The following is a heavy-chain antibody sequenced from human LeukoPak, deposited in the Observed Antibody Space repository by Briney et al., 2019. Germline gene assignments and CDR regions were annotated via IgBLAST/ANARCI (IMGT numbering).Heavy chain of an antibody. V-gene: IGHV4-34*01. J-gene: IGHJ5*02. CDR2: INHSGST. Sequence: SKTLSLTCAVYGDSFNEYYWSWVRQPPGKALEWIGEINHSGSTNYNPSLKSRVTISVDKSLRQFFLRLSPVTAADTAVYYCAREXXXXXXXXXXDPWGQXTQVTVSS. CDR1: GDSFNEYY. CDR3: AREXXXXXXXXXXDP.